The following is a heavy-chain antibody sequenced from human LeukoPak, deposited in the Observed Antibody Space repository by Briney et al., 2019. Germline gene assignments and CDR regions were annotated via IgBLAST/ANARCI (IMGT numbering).Heavy chain of an antibody. CDR1: GFTFNNYA. J-gene: IGHJ4*02. V-gene: IGHV3-23*01. CDR2: IIVSGDMT. Sequence: GGSLRLSCAASGFTFNNYAMSWVRQAPVKGLEWVSGIIVSGDMTYYADSVKGRFTISRANSKNTLYLQMHSLRAEDTAVYYCAKGGTELGYYFDYWGQGSLVTVSS. D-gene: IGHD1-1*01. CDR3: AKGGTELGYYFDY.